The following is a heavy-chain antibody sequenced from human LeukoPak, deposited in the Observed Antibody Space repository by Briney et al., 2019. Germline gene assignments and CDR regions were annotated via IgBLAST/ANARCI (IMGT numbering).Heavy chain of an antibody. D-gene: IGHD3-22*01. CDR2: ISWNSGSI. CDR1: GFTFDDYA. V-gene: IGHV3-9*01. J-gene: IGHJ4*02. CDR3: ARGKYYYDSSGDYFDY. Sequence: PGRSLRLSCAASGFTFDDYAMHWVRQAPGKGLEWVSGISWNSGSIGYADSVKGRFTMSRDNAKNSLYLQMNSLRAEDTAVYYCARGKYYYDSSGDYFDYWGQGTLVTVSS.